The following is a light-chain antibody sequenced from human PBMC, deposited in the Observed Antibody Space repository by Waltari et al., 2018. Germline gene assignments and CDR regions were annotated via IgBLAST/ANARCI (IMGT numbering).Light chain of an antibody. J-gene: IGLJ1*01. CDR1: SSDVGGYNY. Sequence: QSALTQPRSVSGSPGQSVTISCTGTSSDVGGYNYVSWYQQHPGEAPKLIIYDVTKRPSGVPDRFSGSKSDNTASLTISGLQAEDEADYYCCSYAGDYLFGTGTEVTVL. V-gene: IGLV2-11*01. CDR2: DVT. CDR3: CSYAGDYL.